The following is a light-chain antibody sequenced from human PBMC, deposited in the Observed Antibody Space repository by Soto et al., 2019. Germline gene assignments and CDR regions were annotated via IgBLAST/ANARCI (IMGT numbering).Light chain of an antibody. CDR3: HQYGSSAYT. CDR1: QSVSSSY. V-gene: IGKV3-20*01. Sequence: EIVLTQSPGTLSLSPGERATLSCRASQSVSSSYLAWYQQKPGQAPRLLIYGASSRATGIPDRFSGSGSGTDFTLTISRLEPEDFAVYYCHQYGSSAYTFGQGDKLECK. CDR2: GAS. J-gene: IGKJ2*01.